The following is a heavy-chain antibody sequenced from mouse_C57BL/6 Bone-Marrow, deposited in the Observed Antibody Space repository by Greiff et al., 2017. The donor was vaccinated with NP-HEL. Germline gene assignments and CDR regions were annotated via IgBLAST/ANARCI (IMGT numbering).Heavy chain of an antibody. CDR3: ARLYYYGSSDV. J-gene: IGHJ1*03. CDR1: GFTFSSYG. D-gene: IGHD1-1*01. CDR2: ISSGGSYT. Sequence: EVMLVESGGDLVKPGGSLKLSCAASGFTFSSYGMSWVRQTPDKRLEWVATISSGGSYTYYPDSVKGRFTISRDNAKKSLYLQMSSLKSEDTAMYYCARLYYYGSSDVWGTGTTVTVSS. V-gene: IGHV5-6*02.